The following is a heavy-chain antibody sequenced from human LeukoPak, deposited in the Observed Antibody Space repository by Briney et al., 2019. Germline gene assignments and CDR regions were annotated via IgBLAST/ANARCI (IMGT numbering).Heavy chain of an antibody. CDR2: ISGSGGSK. CDR3: AKDPLYYYDSSGYYRLDYMDV. Sequence: GGSLLLSCAASGFTFSCYAMSLVRPAPGKGLEGVSAISGSGGSKYYADSVKGRFTISRDNSKNALYLQMNSLRAEGTAVYYCAKDPLYYYDSSGYYRLDYMDVWGKGTTVTVSS. CDR1: GFTFSCYA. D-gene: IGHD3-22*01. V-gene: IGHV3-23*01. J-gene: IGHJ6*03.